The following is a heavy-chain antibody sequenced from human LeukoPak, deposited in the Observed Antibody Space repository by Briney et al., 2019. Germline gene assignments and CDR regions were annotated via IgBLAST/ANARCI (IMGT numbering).Heavy chain of an antibody. V-gene: IGHV5-51*01. CDR3: ARRGPYGAYFDY. J-gene: IGHJ4*02. CDR2: IYPGDSDT. CDR1: GYSITSYW. Sequence: GASLKISCKCAGYSITSYWIGRVRPMPGKGLEWMGIIYPGDSDTRYSPSFQGQVTISADKSISTAYLQWTSLKASDTAMYYCARRGPYGAYFDYWGQGTLVSFSS. D-gene: IGHD4-17*01.